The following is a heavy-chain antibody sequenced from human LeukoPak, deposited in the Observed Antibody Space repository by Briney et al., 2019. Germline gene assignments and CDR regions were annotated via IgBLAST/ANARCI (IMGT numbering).Heavy chain of an antibody. D-gene: IGHD1-26*01. V-gene: IGHV3-48*01. CDR1: GFTFSTYA. Sequence: GGSLRLSCAASGFTFSTYAMNWVRQAPGKGLEWISYISGRSSTIYYADSVRGRFTISRDNAKNSMYLQMNSLRAEDTAVYYCARDRLTSGSYFFDYWGQGTLVTVSS. CDR2: ISGRSSTI. CDR3: ARDRLTSGSYFFDY. J-gene: IGHJ4*02.